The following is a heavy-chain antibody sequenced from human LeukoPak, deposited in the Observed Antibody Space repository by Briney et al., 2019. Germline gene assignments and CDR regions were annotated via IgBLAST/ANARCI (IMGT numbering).Heavy chain of an antibody. J-gene: IGHJ4*02. Sequence: SEALSLTCTVSGGSLSSYCLSWIRQPPGKDLEWIAYIDNSGSTNYNPSLKTRATISLDTSKNQFSLKLTSVTAADTAVYYCARMVGRYFDYWGQGTLVTVSS. CDR2: IDNSGST. D-gene: IGHD3-10*02. CDR3: ARMVGRYFDY. V-gene: IGHV4-59*01. CDR1: GGSLSSYC.